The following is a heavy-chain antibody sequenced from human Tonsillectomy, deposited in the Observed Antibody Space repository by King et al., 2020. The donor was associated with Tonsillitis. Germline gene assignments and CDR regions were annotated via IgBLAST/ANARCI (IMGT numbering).Heavy chain of an antibody. Sequence: QLVQSGGGLVQPGGSLRLSCAASGFTFSSYWMSWVRQAPGKGLEWVANIKQDGSEKYYVDSVQGRITISRDNAKNSLYLQMNSLRAEDTAAYYCARGDPMTTVTYDYWGQGTLVTVSS. CDR2: IKQDGSEK. CDR3: ARGDPMTTVTYDY. CDR1: GFTFSSYW. V-gene: IGHV3-7*01. J-gene: IGHJ4*02. D-gene: IGHD4-17*01.